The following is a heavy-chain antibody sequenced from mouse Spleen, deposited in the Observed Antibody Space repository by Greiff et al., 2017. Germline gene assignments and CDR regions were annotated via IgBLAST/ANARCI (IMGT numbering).Heavy chain of an antibody. CDR1: GYSITSGYY. V-gene: IGHV3-6*01. D-gene: IGHD2-10*02. CDR2: ISYDGSN. J-gene: IGHJ2*01. CDR3: ARGRVWYYFDY. Sequence: DVKLQESGPGLVKPSQSLSLTCSVSGYSITSGYYWNWIRQFPGNKLEWMGYISYDGSNNYNPSLKNRISITRDTSKNQFFLKLNSVTTEDTATYYCARGRVWYYFDYWGQGTTLTVSS.